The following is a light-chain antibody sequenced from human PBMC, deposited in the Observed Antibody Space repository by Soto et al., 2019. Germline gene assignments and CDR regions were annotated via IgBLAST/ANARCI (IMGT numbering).Light chain of an antibody. CDR2: DAS. CDR3: QQFNSDPIT. J-gene: IGKJ5*01. V-gene: IGKV1-13*02. Sequence: AIQLTQSPSSLYAYVGDRVTIACRASQGISRALAWYQQKPGKPPKLLIYDASSLESGVSSRFSGSGSGTDFTLTISSLQPGDFATYYCQQFNSDPITFGQGTRLEIK. CDR1: QGISRA.